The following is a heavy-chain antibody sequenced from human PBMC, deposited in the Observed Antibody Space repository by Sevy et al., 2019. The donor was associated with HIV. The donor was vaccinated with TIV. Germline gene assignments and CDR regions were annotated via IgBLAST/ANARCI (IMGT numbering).Heavy chain of an antibody. D-gene: IGHD3-3*01. Sequence: GGSLRLSCAASGFTFSSYEMNWVRQAPGKGLEWVSYISSGGSTIYYADSVKGRFTISRDNAKNSLYLQMNSLRAEDTAVYYCARDQVRFLEWSYGMDVWGQGTTVTVSS. J-gene: IGHJ6*02. CDR1: GFTFSSYE. CDR2: ISSGGSTI. CDR3: ARDQVRFLEWSYGMDV. V-gene: IGHV3-48*03.